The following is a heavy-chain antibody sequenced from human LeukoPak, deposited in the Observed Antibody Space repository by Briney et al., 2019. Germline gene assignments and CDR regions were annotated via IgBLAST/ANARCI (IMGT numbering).Heavy chain of an antibody. CDR3: ARKDYYGSGSNHYFDY. D-gene: IGHD3-10*01. CDR2: IYYIGST. J-gene: IGHJ4*02. CDR1: GGSISSYY. Sequence: PSETLSLTCTVSGGSISSYYWSWIRQPPGKGLEWIGYIYYIGSTNYNPSLKSRVTISVDTSKNQFSLKLSSVTAADTAVYYCARKDYYGSGSNHYFDYWGQGILVTVSS. V-gene: IGHV4-59*08.